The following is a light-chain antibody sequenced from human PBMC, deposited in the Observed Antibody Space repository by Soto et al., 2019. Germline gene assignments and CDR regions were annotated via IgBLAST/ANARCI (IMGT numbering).Light chain of an antibody. V-gene: IGLV2-14*01. CDR1: SSDVGGYNY. CDR3: SSYTGSNTVV. CDR2: EVT. J-gene: IGLJ2*01. Sequence: QSVLTQPASVSGSPGQSITISCTGSSSDVGGYNYVSWYQHHPGKAPKLMIYEVTNRPSGVSNRFSGSKSGNTASLTISGLQAEDEADYYCSSYTGSNTVVFGAGTKVTVL.